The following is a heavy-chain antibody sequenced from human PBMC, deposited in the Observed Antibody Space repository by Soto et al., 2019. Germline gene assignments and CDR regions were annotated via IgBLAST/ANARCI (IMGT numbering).Heavy chain of an antibody. V-gene: IGHV1-69*02. CDR2: IIPILGIA. Sequence: SVKVSCKASGDTFSSYTISWVRQAPGQGLEWMGRIIPILGIANYAQKFQGRVTITADKSTSTAYMELSSLRSEDTAVYYCARVPYGDYYFDYWGQGTLVTVSS. D-gene: IGHD4-17*01. CDR1: GDTFSSYT. J-gene: IGHJ4*02. CDR3: ARVPYGDYYFDY.